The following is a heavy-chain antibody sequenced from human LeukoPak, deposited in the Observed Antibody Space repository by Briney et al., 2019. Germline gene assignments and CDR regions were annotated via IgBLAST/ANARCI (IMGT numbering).Heavy chain of an antibody. V-gene: IGHV1-69*13. CDR2: IIPIFGTA. CDR1: GYTFTGYY. CDR3: ARDHSDDYGDYSGSAAFDI. J-gene: IGHJ3*02. D-gene: IGHD4-17*01. Sequence: SVKVSCKASGYTFTGYYMHWVRQAPGQGLEWMGGIIPIFGTANYAQKFQGRVTITADESTSTAYMELSSLRSEDTAVYYCARDHSDDYGDYSGSAAFDIWGQGTMVTVSS.